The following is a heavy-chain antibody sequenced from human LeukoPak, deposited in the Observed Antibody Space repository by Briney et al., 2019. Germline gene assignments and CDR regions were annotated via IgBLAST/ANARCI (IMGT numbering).Heavy chain of an antibody. Sequence: GGSLRLSCAASGFTFSSYWMSWVRQAPGKGLEWVPNIKQDGSEKYYVDSVKGRFTISRDNAENSLYLQMNSLRAEDTAVYYCARVLAYYGSGSYSYFDYWGQGTLVTVSS. D-gene: IGHD3-10*01. CDR3: ARVLAYYGSGSYSYFDY. CDR2: IKQDGSEK. CDR1: GFTFSSYW. V-gene: IGHV3-7*03. J-gene: IGHJ4*02.